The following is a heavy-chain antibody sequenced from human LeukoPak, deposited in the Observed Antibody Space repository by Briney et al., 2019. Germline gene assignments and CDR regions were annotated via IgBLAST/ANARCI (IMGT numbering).Heavy chain of an antibody. Sequence: GGSLRLYCAASGFTVSSNYMSWVRQAPGKGLEWVSVIYSGGSTYYADSVKGRFTISRDNSKNTRYLQMNSLRAEDTAVYYCARDPTVVTGGGYFDYWGQGTLVTVSS. CDR3: ARDPTVVTGGGYFDY. CDR1: GFTVSSNY. J-gene: IGHJ4*02. V-gene: IGHV3-66*02. CDR2: IYSGGST. D-gene: IGHD4-23*01.